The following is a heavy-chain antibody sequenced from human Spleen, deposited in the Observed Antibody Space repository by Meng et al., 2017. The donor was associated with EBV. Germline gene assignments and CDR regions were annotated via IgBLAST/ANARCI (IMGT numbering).Heavy chain of an antibody. D-gene: IGHD3-10*01. CDR2: IYYTGNT. CDR1: GGSVSSGSYY. J-gene: IGHJ5*02. CDR3: TRAGASLSPPS. V-gene: IGHV4-61*01. Sequence: VQLQESGPRVVKPSETLSLTCTVSGGSVSSGSYYWNWIRQPPGKGLEWIGYIYYTGNTNYNPSLKSRVSMSIDTSTNQFSLNLSPVTAADTAIYYCTRAGASLSPPSWGQGTLVTVSS.